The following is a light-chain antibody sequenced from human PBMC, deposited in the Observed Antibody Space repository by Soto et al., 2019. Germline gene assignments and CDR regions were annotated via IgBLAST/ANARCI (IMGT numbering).Light chain of an antibody. CDR3: QNWGSGIVV. CDR1: SGHSNYA. CDR2: LNSDGSH. Sequence: QPVLTQSPSASASLGASVKLTCTLSSGHSNYAIAWHQQQSEKGPRYLMKLNSDGSHSKGDGIPDRFSGSSSGAERYLTISNHQSEDEADYYCQNWGSGIVVFGGGTQLTVL. V-gene: IGLV4-69*01. J-gene: IGLJ2*01.